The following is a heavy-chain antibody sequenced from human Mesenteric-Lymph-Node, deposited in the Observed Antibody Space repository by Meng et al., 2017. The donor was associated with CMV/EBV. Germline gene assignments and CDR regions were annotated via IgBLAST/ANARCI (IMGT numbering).Heavy chain of an antibody. CDR3: ARNIYCSGGSCYGRFVDY. CDR2: IWYDDSNE. CDR1: FTYYG. J-gene: IGHJ4*02. Sequence: FTYYGMHWVRQAPGKGLEWVAVIWYDDSNENYADSVKGRFTISRDISKNTLYLQMSSLRAEDTAVYYCARNIYCSGGSCYGRFVDYWGQGTLVTVSS. D-gene: IGHD2-15*01. V-gene: IGHV3-33*01.